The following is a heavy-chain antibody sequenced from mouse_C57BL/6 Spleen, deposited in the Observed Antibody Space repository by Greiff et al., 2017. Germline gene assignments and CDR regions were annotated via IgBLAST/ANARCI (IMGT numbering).Heavy chain of an antibody. CDR3: AKRRSGTGDFDV. Sequence: VKLMESGAELMKPGASVKLSCKATGYKFTGYWIEWVKQRPGHGLEWIGEILPGTGSTKYNEKFKGKATVTADTSSNTAYMQLSSLTTEYYAIYYCAKRRSGTGDFDVCGTATTVTVSS. D-gene: IGHD4-1*01. J-gene: IGHJ1*03. V-gene: IGHV1-9*01. CDR1: GYKFTGYW. CDR2: ILPGTGST.